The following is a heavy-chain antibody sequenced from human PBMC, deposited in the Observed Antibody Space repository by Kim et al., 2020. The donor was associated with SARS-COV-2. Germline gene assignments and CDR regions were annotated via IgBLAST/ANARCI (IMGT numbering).Heavy chain of an antibody. Sequence: GGSLRLSCAASGFTFSSYGMHWVRQAPGKGLEWVAVISYDGSNKYYADSVKGRFTISRDNSKNTLYLQMNSLRAEDTAVYYCAKEGLYCSSTSCYLDYWG. CDR3: AKEGLYCSSTSCYLDY. CDR2: ISYDGSNK. V-gene: IGHV3-30*18. D-gene: IGHD2-2*01. CDR1: GFTFSSYG. J-gene: IGHJ4*01.